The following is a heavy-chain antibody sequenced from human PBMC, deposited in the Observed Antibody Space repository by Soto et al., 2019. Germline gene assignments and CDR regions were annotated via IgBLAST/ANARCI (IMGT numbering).Heavy chain of an antibody. Sequence: QLQLQESGPGLVKPSETLSLTCTVSGGSISSSSYYWGWIRQPPGKGLEWIGSIYYSGSTYYNPSLKSRLTIAVDTSKNQFCPKRSSVSAAGEAVYYCASQVRADCSGGRCDCNWFAPWGQGTLVTVS. J-gene: IGHJ5*02. CDR1: GGSISSSSYY. CDR2: IYYSGST. CDR3: ASQVRADCSGGRCDCNWFAP. V-gene: IGHV4-39*01. D-gene: IGHD2-15*01.